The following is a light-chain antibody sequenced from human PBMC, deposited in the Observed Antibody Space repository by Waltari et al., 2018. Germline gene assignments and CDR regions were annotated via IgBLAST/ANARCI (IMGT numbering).Light chain of an antibody. CDR3: QQYYSTPLT. Sequence: DIVMTQSPDSLAVSLGERATINCKSSQSVFYSSNNKNYLAWYQQKPGQPPKLLIYWASTRESGVPDRFSGSGSGIDFTLTISSLQAEDVAVYYCQQYYSTPLTFGPGTKVDIK. CDR2: WAS. CDR1: QSVFYSSNNKNY. V-gene: IGKV4-1*01. J-gene: IGKJ3*01.